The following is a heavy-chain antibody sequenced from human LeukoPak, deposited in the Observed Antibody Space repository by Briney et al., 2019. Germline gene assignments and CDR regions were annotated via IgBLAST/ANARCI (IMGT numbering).Heavy chain of an antibody. V-gene: IGHV3-23*01. CDR1: GFTFSSYA. CDR3: AKDASSGYYSLLDY. J-gene: IGHJ4*02. D-gene: IGHD3-22*01. CDR2: ISGSGGST. Sequence: PGGSLRLSCAASGFTFSSYAMSWVRQAPGKGLEWVSAISGSGGSTYYADSVKGRFTISRDNSKNTPYLQMNSLRAEDTAVYYCAKDASSGYYSLLDYWGQGTLVTVSS.